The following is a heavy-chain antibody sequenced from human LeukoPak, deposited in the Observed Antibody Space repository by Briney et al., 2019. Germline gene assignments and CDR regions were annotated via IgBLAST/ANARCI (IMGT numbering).Heavy chain of an antibody. CDR1: GYNFSSYR. V-gene: IGHV5-51*01. CDR2: IYPCNYDT. CDR3: ARLSDYYDSSGYSYYFDY. J-gene: IGHJ4*02. Sequence: GESLNISCSGSGYNFSSYRIGWVRQMPGKGLEGSGIIYPCNYDTRYSPSFQGQVTISADKSISTAYLQWSSLKASDTAMYYCARLSDYYDSSGYSYYFDYWGQGTLVTVSS. D-gene: IGHD3-22*01.